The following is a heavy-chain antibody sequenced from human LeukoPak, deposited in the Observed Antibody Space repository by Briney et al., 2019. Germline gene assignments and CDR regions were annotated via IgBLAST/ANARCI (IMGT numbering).Heavy chain of an antibody. J-gene: IGHJ4*02. V-gene: IGHV4-4*07. CDR1: GGSIGSYY. CDR2: IYTSGST. D-gene: IGHD4-23*01. CDR3: AGSDFDYGGNRPVDY. Sequence: SETLSLTCTVSGGSIGSYYWSWIRQPAGKGLEWIGRIYTSGSTNYNPSLKSRVTMSVDTSKNQFSLKLSSVTAADTAVYYCAGSDFDYGGNRPVDYWGQGTLVTVSS.